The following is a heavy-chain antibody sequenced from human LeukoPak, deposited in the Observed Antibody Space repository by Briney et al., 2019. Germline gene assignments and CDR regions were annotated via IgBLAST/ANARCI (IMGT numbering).Heavy chain of an antibody. CDR2: ISSSSSTI. D-gene: IGHD1-1*01. Sequence: GGSLRLSCAASGFTFSSYSMNWVRQAPGKGLEWVSYISSSSSTISYADSVKGRFTISRDNAKNSLYLQMNSLRAEDTAVYYCVRDLDSVAFFWGQGTLVTVSS. J-gene: IGHJ4*02. CDR3: VRDLDSVAFF. CDR1: GFTFSSYS. V-gene: IGHV3-48*01.